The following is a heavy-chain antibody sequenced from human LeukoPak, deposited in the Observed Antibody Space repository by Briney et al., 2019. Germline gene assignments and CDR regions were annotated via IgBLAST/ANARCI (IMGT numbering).Heavy chain of an antibody. CDR3: ARHFIVVVPAAANWFDP. V-gene: IGHV4-39*01. Sequence: SETLSLTCTVSGGSISSYYWGWIRQPPGKGLEWIGSIYYSGSTYYNPSLKSRVTISVDTSKNQFSLKLSSVTAADTAVYYCARHFIVVVPAAANWFDPWGQGTLVTVSS. J-gene: IGHJ5*02. CDR2: IYYSGST. D-gene: IGHD2-2*01. CDR1: GGSISSYY.